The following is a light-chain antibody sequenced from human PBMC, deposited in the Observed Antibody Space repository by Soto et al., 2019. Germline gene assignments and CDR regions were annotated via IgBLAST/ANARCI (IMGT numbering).Light chain of an antibody. CDR2: DVS. J-gene: IGLJ3*02. Sequence: QSALTQPRSVPGSPGQSVTISCTGTSSDVGGYNYVSWYQQHPGKAPKLMIYDVSKRPSGVPDRFSGSKSGNTASLTISGLQAEDEADYYCCSYAGSYTYWVFGGGTKLTVL. V-gene: IGLV2-11*01. CDR3: CSYAGSYTYWV. CDR1: SSDVGGYNY.